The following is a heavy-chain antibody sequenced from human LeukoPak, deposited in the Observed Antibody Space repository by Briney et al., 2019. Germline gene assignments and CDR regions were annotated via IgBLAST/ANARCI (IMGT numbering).Heavy chain of an antibody. V-gene: IGHV4-4*07. CDR2: IYTSGST. D-gene: IGHD1-26*01. J-gene: IGHJ4*02. Sequence: PSETLSLTCTVSGGSISSYYWSWIRQPAGKGLEWIGRIYTSGSTNYNPSLKSRVTMSVDTSKNQFSLKLSSVTAADTAVYYCWGFGATGPFDYWGQGTLVTVSS. CDR3: WGFGATGPFDY. CDR1: GGSISSYY.